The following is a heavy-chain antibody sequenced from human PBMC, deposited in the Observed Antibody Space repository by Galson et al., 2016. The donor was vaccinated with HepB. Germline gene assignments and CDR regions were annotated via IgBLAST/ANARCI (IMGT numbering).Heavy chain of an antibody. CDR1: GYSFADYW. CDR2: IYPGDFET. CDR3: ASCGIAGCWYCRCYTSFYYYGMDV. J-gene: IGHJ6*02. Sequence: QSGAEVKKPGEPLKISCEGSGYSFADYWIGWVRQMPGKGLEWMGNIYPGDFETRYSPSFQGQVTISVDKSISTAYLHWTSLKASDTATYYCASCGIAGCWYCRCYTSFYYYGMDVWGQGTTVTVSS. D-gene: IGHD2-15*01. V-gene: IGHV5-51*01.